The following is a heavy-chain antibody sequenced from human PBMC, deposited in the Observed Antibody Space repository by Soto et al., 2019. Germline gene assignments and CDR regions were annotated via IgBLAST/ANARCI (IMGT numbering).Heavy chain of an antibody. CDR3: ARERDYYYGYFQH. D-gene: IGHD3-22*01. V-gene: IGHV5-51*01. J-gene: IGHJ1*01. CDR1: GDSFTSYW. Sequence: PGESLKISCKGSGDSFTSYWMGWVRQMPGKGLEWMGIIYPGDSDTRYSPSFQGQVTISADKSISTAYLQWSSLKASDTAMYYCARERDYYYGYFQHWGQGTLVNVSS. CDR2: IYPGDSDT.